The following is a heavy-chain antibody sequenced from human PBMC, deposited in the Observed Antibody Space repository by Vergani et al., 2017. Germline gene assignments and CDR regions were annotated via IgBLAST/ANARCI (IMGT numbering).Heavy chain of an antibody. Sequence: QVQLVQSGAEVKKPGASVKVSCKASGYTFTSYGISWVRQAPGQGLEWMGWISAYNGNTNYAQKLQGRVTMTTDTSTSTAYMELRSLRSDDTAVYYCARQVGDSSSWYGVYYYGMDVWGQGTTVTVSS. CDR1: GYTFTSYG. J-gene: IGHJ6*02. D-gene: IGHD6-13*01. V-gene: IGHV1-18*01. CDR2: ISAYNGNT. CDR3: ARQVGDSSSWYGVYYYGMDV.